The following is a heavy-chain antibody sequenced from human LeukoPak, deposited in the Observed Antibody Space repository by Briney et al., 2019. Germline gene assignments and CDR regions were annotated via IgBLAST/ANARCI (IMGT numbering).Heavy chain of an antibody. CDR2: IYHSGST. CDR3: ARHGAGVLGCRYPRGCFHH. V-gene: IGHV4-4*02. Sequence: SETLSLTCAVSDSSISAGNWWSGVRQPPGKGLEWIGEIYHSGSTNYNPSLKSRVTISVDKSKNQFSLKLNSLTAAATAVYYSARHGAGVLGCRYPRGCFHHWGQGTLVTVSS. CDR1: DSSISAGNW. D-gene: IGHD2-2*02. J-gene: IGHJ1*01.